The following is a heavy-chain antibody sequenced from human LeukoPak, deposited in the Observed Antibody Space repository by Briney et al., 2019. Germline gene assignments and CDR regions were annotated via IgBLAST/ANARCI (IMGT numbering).Heavy chain of an antibody. V-gene: IGHV1-46*01. CDR2: INPSGGIT. Sequence: VASVKVSCKASGYTFTSYYMHWVRQAPGQGLEWMGIINPSGGITSYAQKFQGRVTMTRDTSTSTVYMELSSLKPEDTAAYYCARGMLGSYDSSGYYALGVWGQGTKVTVSS. D-gene: IGHD3-22*01. CDR3: ARGMLGSYDSSGYYALGV. CDR1: GYTFTSYY. J-gene: IGHJ3*01.